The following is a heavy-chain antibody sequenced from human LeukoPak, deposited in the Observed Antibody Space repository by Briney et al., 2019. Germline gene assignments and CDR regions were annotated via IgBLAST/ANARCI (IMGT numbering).Heavy chain of an antibody. CDR1: GGTFTSYA. V-gene: IGHV1-69*06. J-gene: IGHJ3*01. CDR3: ARDRGNYYDSSGS. D-gene: IGHD3-22*01. Sequence: SVKVSCKASGGTFTSYAISWVRQAPGQGLEWMGGIIPIFGTANYAQKFQGRVTITADKSTSTAYMELSSLRSEDTAVYYCARDRGNYYDSSGSWGQGTMVTVSS. CDR2: IIPIFGTA.